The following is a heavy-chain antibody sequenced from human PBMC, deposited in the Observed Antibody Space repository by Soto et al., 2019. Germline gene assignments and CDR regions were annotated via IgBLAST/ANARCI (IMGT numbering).Heavy chain of an antibody. V-gene: IGHV2-5*02. CDR2: IYWDDDK. Sequence: QITLKESGPTVVKPTQTLTLTCTFSGFSLSTTGVGVGWIRQPPGKALEWLAIIYWDDDKLYSPSLKSRLTITKDTSKNQVLLTMTNMDPVDTATYYCGHREMGTNGFDYWGQGTLVTVSS. CDR3: GHREMGTNGFDY. CDR1: GFSLSTTGVG. J-gene: IGHJ4*02. D-gene: IGHD1-1*01.